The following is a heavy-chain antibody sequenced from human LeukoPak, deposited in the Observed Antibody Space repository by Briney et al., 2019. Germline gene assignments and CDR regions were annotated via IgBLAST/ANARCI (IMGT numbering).Heavy chain of an antibody. D-gene: IGHD3-10*01. J-gene: IGHJ4*02. CDR3: ARAGPYYGSGSYTY. CDR1: GGSISSGSYY. Sequence: SQTLSLTCTISGGSISSGSYYWSWIRQPAGKGLEWIGRIYTSGSTNYNPSLKSRVTISVDTSKNQFSLKLSSVTAADTAVYYCARAGPYYGSGSYTYWGQGTLVTVSS. V-gene: IGHV4-61*02. CDR2: IYTSGST.